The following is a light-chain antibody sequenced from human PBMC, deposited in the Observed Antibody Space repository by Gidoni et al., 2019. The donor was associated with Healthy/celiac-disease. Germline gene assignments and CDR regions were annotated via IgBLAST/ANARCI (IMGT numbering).Light chain of an antibody. J-gene: IGLJ2*01. CDR3: SSYTSSSTPHVV. V-gene: IGLV2-14*01. CDR1: SSDVGGYNY. Sequence: QSALTQPASVSGSPGQSITISCTGTSSDVGGYNYVSWYQQHPGKAPKLMIYAVSNRPSGGSNRFSGSKSGNTASLTISGLQAEDEADYYCSSYTSSSTPHVVFGGGTKLTVL. CDR2: AVS.